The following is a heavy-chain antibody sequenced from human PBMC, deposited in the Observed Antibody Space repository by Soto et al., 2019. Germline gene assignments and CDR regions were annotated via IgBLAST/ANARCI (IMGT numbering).Heavy chain of an antibody. CDR3: VRDKRTISGIFPGY. CDR1: GFDVTTNC. J-gene: IGHJ4*02. D-gene: IGHD1-1*01. V-gene: IGHV3-53*01. CDR2: VCTGGAT. Sequence: SLRLSCVGSGFDVTTNCMRWVRQAPGKGLECVSIVCTGGATHYADSVKGRFTISRDRSKNTVHLQMNNVRAEDTAVYYCVRDKRTISGIFPGYWGQGTQVTAPQ.